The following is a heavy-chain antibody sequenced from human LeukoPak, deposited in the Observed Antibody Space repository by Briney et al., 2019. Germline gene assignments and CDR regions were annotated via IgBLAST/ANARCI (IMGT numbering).Heavy chain of an antibody. CDR2: IDSETYGNTI. CDR1: GFTIRSYS. D-gene: IGHD4-17*01. J-gene: IGHJ4*02. V-gene: IGHV3-48*02. Sequence: GGSLRLSCAASGFTIRSYSMNWVRQAPGKGLEWLSYIDSETYGNTIYYPHTVKGRFTISRDNAKNSLYLQMDGLRDEDTAVYYCARDRDYAFDYWGQGTQVTVSS. CDR3: ARDRDYAFDY.